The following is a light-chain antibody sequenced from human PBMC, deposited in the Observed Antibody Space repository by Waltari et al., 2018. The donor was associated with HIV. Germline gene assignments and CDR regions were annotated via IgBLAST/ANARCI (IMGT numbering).Light chain of an antibody. CDR3: QQYNNWPRG. J-gene: IGKJ1*01. V-gene: IGKV3-15*01. Sequence: EIVMTQSPATLSVSPGERATLSCRASQSVSSNLAWYQQKPGQAPRLLIYGASTRATGIPARFSGSGSGTEFTLTISSLQSEDFAVYYCQQYNNWPRGFGQGTKVEIK. CDR2: GAS. CDR1: QSVSSN.